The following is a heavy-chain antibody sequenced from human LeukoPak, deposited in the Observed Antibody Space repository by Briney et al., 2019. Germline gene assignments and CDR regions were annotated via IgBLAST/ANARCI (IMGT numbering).Heavy chain of an antibody. D-gene: IGHD6-13*01. V-gene: IGHV3-21*01. J-gene: IGHJ6*03. Sequence: GGALRLSCAASGFTFSSYSMNWVRQPPPKGLERVSSSSSSRRSYIFYADSMKGRFTISRGIAKNSLYLQMSSLRGEDTAVYYCARYVDQQLARDYYYYYMDVWGKGTTVTVSS. CDR2: SSSSRRSYI. CDR3: ARYVDQQLARDYYYYYMDV. CDR1: GFTFSSYS.